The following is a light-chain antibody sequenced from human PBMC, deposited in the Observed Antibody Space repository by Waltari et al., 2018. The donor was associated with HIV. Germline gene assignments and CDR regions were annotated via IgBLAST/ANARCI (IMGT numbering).Light chain of an antibody. Sequence: QSALTPPASVSGSPGQSITISCTGTGSDIGGYDYVSWYQQHPGKAPKLMIYEVTHRPSVVSKRFSGSKSGNTASLTISGLQAEDEADYYCSSYTGSSTYVFGTGTKVTVL. CDR2: EVT. J-gene: IGLJ1*01. CDR1: GSDIGGYDY. CDR3: SSYTGSSTYV. V-gene: IGLV2-14*01.